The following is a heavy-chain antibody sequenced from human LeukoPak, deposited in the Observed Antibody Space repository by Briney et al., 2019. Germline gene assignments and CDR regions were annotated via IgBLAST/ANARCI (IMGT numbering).Heavy chain of an antibody. V-gene: IGHV1-18*01. Sequence: ASVKVSCKASGYTFTSYGISWVRQAPGQGLEWMGWISVYNGNTNYAQKLQGRVTMTTDTSTSTAYMELSSMRSDDPAVYYCASPYCSGGTCYAHDAFDIWGQGTMVTVSS. CDR1: GYTFTSYG. CDR3: ASPYCSGGTCYAHDAFDI. J-gene: IGHJ3*02. CDR2: ISVYNGNT. D-gene: IGHD2-15*01.